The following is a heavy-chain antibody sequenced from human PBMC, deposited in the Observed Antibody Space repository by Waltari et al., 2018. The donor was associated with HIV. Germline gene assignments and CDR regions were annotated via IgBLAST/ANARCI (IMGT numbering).Heavy chain of an antibody. J-gene: IGHJ4*02. Sequence: EVQLFASGGGLVQPGGSLRLYCSSSGFTFRIFAMTWGRQAPGKGIEWISLKGGSDGKKYYADSVKGRFTISRDNSKNTLYLEMNSLQTDDTAIYYWARRGGKEADGTAKIDDWGQGTLVTVSS. CDR2: KGGSDGKK. CDR3: ARRGGKEADGTAKIDD. D-gene: IGHD6-13*01. V-gene: IGHV3-23*01. CDR1: GFTFRIFA.